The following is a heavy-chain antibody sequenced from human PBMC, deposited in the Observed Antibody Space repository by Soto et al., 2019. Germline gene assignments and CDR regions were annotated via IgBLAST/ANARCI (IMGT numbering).Heavy chain of an antibody. CDR2: IYYSGST. CDR3: ARLRRAIRFGGDWFDP. Sequence: QLQLQESGPGLVKPSETLSLTCTVSGGSISSSSYYWGWIRQPPGKGLEWIGSIYYSGSTYYNPSLKNRVTISEDTSKNQFSLKLSSVTAADTAVYYCARLRRAIRFGGDWFDPWGQGTLVTVSS. V-gene: IGHV4-39*01. J-gene: IGHJ5*02. D-gene: IGHD3-10*01. CDR1: GGSISSSSYY.